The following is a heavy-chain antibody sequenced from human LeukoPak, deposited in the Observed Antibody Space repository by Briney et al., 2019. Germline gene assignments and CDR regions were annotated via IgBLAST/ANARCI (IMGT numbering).Heavy chain of an antibody. CDR1: GLTFNSYD. V-gene: IGHV3-30*02. Sequence: GGSLRLSCAASGLTFNSYDMHWVRQAPGKGLEWVTFIRHDGSTKYYADSVKGRFTISGDDSKNTLYLQMNSLRAEDTAIYYCAKDLITMVRGSAMDVWGQGTTVTVSS. D-gene: IGHD3-10*01. CDR2: IRHDGSTK. J-gene: IGHJ6*02. CDR3: AKDLITMVRGSAMDV.